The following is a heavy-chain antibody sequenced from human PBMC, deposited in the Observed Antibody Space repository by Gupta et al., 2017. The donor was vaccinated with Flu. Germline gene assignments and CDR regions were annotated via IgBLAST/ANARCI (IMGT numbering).Heavy chain of an antibody. CDR1: GGSISSSSYY. CDR2: IYYSGST. CDR3: ARLDDYVWGSPTPRFDY. D-gene: IGHD3-16*01. Sequence: QLQLQESGPGLVKPSETLSLTCTVSGGSISSSSYYWGWIRQPPGKGLEWIGSIYYSGSTYYNPSLKSRVTISVDTSKNQFSLKLSSVTAADTAVYYCARLDDYVWGSPTPRFDYWGQGTLVTVSS. J-gene: IGHJ4*02. V-gene: IGHV4-39*01.